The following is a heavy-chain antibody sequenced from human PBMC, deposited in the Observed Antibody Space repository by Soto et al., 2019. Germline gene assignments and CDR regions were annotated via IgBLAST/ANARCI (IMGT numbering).Heavy chain of an antibody. Sequence: TWETLSLTCTVSGCSISSYFWSWIRQPPGKGLEWIGYIYYTGSTNYNPSLKSRVTISVDTSKNQFSLQLSSVTAADTAVYYCANVNWYFDLWGRGTLVTVSS. V-gene: IGHV4-59*01. CDR2: IYYTGST. CDR3: ANVNWYFDL. CDR1: GCSISSYF. D-gene: IGHD3-16*01. J-gene: IGHJ2*01.